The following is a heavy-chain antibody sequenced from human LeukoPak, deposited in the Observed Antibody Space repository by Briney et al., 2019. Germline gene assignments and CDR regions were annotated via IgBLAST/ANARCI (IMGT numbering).Heavy chain of an antibody. Sequence: GGSLRLSCAASGFAFDDYPMHWVRQAPGKGLEWVSGISWNSGSIGYADSVKGRFTISRDNAKNSLYLQMNSLRAEDTALYYCAKAALSDYYYGMDVWGQGTTVTVSS. CDR3: AKAALSDYYYGMDV. V-gene: IGHV3-9*01. D-gene: IGHD2-2*01. J-gene: IGHJ6*02. CDR1: GFAFDDYP. CDR2: ISWNSGSI.